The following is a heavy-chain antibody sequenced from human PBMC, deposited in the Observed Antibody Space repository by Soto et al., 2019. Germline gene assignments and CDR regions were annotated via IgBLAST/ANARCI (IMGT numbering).Heavy chain of an antibody. D-gene: IGHD3-9*01. CDR2: IIPILGIA. J-gene: IGHJ3*02. Sequence: ASVKVSCKASGGTFSSYTISWVRQAPGQGLEWMGRIIPILGIANYAQKFQGRVTITADKSTSTAYMELSSLRSEDTAVYYCARDLYFVMSETVLSAFDIWGQGTMVTVS. V-gene: IGHV1-69*04. CDR1: GGTFSSYT. CDR3: ARDLYFVMSETVLSAFDI.